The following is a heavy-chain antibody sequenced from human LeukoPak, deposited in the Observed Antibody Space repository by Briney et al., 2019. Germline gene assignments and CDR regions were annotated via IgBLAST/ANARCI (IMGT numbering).Heavy chain of an antibody. CDR3: ALTGTTLVGAFDI. Sequence: PSETLSLTCTVSGGSISSGGYYWSWIRQHPGKGLEWIGYIYYSGSTYYNPSLKSRVTISVDTSKNQFSLKLSSVTAADTAVYYCALTGTTLVGAFDIWGQGTMVTVSS. J-gene: IGHJ3*02. V-gene: IGHV4-31*03. D-gene: IGHD1-20*01. CDR2: IYYSGST. CDR1: GGSISSGGYY.